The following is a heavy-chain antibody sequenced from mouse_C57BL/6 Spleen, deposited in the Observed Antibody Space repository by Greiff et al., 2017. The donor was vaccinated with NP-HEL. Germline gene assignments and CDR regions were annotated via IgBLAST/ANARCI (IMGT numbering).Heavy chain of an antibody. Sequence: VQLQQSGAELVKPGASVKISCKASGYAFSSYWMNWVKQRPGKGLEWIGQIYPGDGDTNYNGKFKGKATLTADKSSSTAYMQLGSLTSEDSGVYCGARSGGWLTAMDYWGQGTSVTVSS. CDR2: IYPGDGDT. CDR1: GYAFSSYW. D-gene: IGHD2-3*01. V-gene: IGHV1-80*01. J-gene: IGHJ4*01. CDR3: ARSGGWLTAMDY.